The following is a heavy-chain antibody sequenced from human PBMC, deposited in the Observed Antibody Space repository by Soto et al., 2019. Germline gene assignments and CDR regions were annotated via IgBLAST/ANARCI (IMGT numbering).Heavy chain of an antibody. CDR3: ARGAFREYGTFDI. V-gene: IGHV6-1*01. J-gene: IGHJ3*02. Sequence: TLSLTCAISGDSVSGNSAAWNWIRQSPSRGLEWLGRTYYRSKWYNDYAGSVKSRITINPDTSKNQFSLQLNSLTPEDTAVYYCARGAFREYGTFDIWGQGTMVTVSS. CDR1: GDSVSGNSAA. D-gene: IGHD3-10*01. CDR2: TYYRSKWYN.